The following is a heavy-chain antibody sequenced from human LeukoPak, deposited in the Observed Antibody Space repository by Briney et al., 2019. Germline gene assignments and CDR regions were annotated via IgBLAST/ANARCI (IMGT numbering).Heavy chain of an antibody. J-gene: IGHJ3*02. CDR2: ISDDSNYI. CDR3: TTSPSRSPFHI. CDR1: GFTFSSYS. Sequence: GGSLRLSCAASGFTFSSYSMHWVRQAPGEGLQWVSSISDDSNYIFYADSVKGRFTISRDNAKNSLFLQMNSLRAEDTALYYCTTSPSRSPFHIWGQGTMVTVSS. V-gene: IGHV3-21*01.